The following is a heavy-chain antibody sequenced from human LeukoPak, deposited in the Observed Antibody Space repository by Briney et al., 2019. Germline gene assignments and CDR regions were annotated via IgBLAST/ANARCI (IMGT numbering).Heavy chain of an antibody. CDR3: AREGGLGDYVWGSYRYNWFDP. CDR1: GGSISSYY. CDR2: IYYSGST. J-gene: IGHJ5*02. D-gene: IGHD3-16*02. V-gene: IGHV4-59*01. Sequence: PSETLSLTCTVSGGSISSYYWSWIRQPPGKGLEWIGYIYYSGSTNYNPSLKSRVTISVDTSKNQFSLKLSSVTAADTAVYYCAREGGLGDYVWGSYRYNWFDPWGQGTLATVSS.